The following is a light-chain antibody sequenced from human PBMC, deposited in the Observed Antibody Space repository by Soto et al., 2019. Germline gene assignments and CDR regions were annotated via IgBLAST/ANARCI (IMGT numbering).Light chain of an antibody. CDR1: LSLLYSPQNKNY. CDR3: QHYYSTPQT. Sequence: DIVMTQSPDSLAVSLGERATINCRSSLSLLYSPQNKNYLVWYQQRPGQPPRLLIKWASARESGVPDRLSGNGSGTDFTLTITNLQAEDVAVYFCQHYYSTPQTVGRGTKVDIK. J-gene: IGKJ1*01. CDR2: WAS. V-gene: IGKV4-1*01.